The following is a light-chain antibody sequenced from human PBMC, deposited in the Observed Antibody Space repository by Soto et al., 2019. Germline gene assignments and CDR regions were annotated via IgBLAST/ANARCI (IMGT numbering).Light chain of an antibody. V-gene: IGKV4-1*01. CDR3: HQYYSRPYT. Sequence: DIVMTQSPDSLAVSLGERATIDCKSSQSVLYSSNNKNYLAWYQQKPGQPPQLLIYWASTRESGVPDRFSGSGSGTDFTLTISSLQAEDVAVYYCHQYYSRPYTFGQGTKLEIK. CDR2: WAS. J-gene: IGKJ2*01. CDR1: QSVLYSSNNKNY.